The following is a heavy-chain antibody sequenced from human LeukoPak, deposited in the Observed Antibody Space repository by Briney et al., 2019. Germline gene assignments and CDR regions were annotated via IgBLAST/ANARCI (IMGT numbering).Heavy chain of an antibody. V-gene: IGHV3-64*01. CDR3: ARSKRYCTNGICYTNCGLDH. J-gene: IGHJ4*02. CDR2: ISSNRGRI. CDR1: GFTFSRYV. Sequence: GGSLRHSCAASGFTFSRYVMYWVRQALGKGREYVSAISSNRGRIDYPNSVKGRFTISRDNSKNTQSLQMGSLRAEDMAIYYCARSKRYCTNGICYTNCGLDHWRQGPLVTVSS. D-gene: IGHD2-8*01.